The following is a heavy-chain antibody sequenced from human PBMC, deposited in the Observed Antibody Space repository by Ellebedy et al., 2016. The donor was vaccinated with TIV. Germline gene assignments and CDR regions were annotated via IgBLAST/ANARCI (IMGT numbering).Heavy chain of an antibody. CDR2: ISYDGSNK. D-gene: IGHD3-9*01. CDR3: ARDGRYYDILTGYPGWFDP. V-gene: IGHV3-30*04. CDR1: GFTFSNFA. Sequence: GESLKISCAASGFTFSNFAMHWVRQAPGKGLEWVAVISYDGSNKYYADSVKVRFTISRDNSKNTLYLQMNSLRAEDTAVYYCARDGRYYDILTGYPGWFDPWGQGTLVTVSS. J-gene: IGHJ5*02.